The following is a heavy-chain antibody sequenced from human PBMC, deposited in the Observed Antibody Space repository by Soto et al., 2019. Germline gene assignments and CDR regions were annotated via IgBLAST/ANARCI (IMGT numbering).Heavy chain of an antibody. CDR1: GDSVKSSY. CDR2: VVDFGST. V-gene: IGHV4-59*02. D-gene: IGHD3-22*01. J-gene: IGHJ5*02. CDR3: ARLIEGYPPHNYFDP. Sequence: QVQLQESGPLLVKPSETLSLTCSVSGDSVKSSYWAWIRQSPGRALEWVGYVVDFGSTGYHPSLKDRLTISMDTAKNQVSLKLRSVTVADTAIYYCARLIEGYPPHNYFDPWGQGTLVTVSS.